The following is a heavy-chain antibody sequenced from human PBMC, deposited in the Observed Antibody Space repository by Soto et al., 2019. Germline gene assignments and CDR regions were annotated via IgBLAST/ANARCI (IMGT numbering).Heavy chain of an antibody. CDR2: INTDGSIT. V-gene: IGHV3-74*01. J-gene: IGHJ4*02. Sequence: EVQLVESGGGLVQPGGSLRLSCAASGFTFSTYWMHWVRQAPGKGLVWVSRINTDGSITTYADSVKGRFRITRDNAKNTMYLEMYGLRAEDTAVYYCVRGSSAGPGVDYWGQGALVAVSS. CDR3: VRGSSAGPGVDY. CDR1: GFTFSTYW. D-gene: IGHD6-19*01.